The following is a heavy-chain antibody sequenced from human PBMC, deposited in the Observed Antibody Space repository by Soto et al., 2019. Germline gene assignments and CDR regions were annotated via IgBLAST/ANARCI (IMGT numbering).Heavy chain of an antibody. CDR1: GFTVSSTY. CDR3: ARDAPSLGGWYEYDY. D-gene: IGHD6-19*01. Sequence: GSLRLSCAASGFTVSSTYMSWVRQAPGKGLEWVSVIYSGGSAYYADSVKGRFTISRDNSKNTLYLQMHSLSAEDTAVYYCARDAPSLGGWYEYDYWGQGTLVTVSS. V-gene: IGHV3-53*01. J-gene: IGHJ4*02. CDR2: IYSGGSA.